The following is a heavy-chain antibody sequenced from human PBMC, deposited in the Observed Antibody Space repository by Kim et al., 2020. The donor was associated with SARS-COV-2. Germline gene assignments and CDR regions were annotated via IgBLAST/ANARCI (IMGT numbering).Heavy chain of an antibody. CDR3: ARSLDDIHGSGRF. V-gene: IGHV4-34*01. CDR1: GGSFSGYY. D-gene: IGHD3-10*01. J-gene: IGHJ4*02. CDR2: INHSGST. Sequence: SETLSLTCAVYGGSFSGYYWSWIRQPPGKGLEWIGEINHSGSTNYNPSLKSRVTISVDTSKNQFSLKLSSVTAADTAVYYCARSLDDIHGSGRFWGQGTLVTVSS.